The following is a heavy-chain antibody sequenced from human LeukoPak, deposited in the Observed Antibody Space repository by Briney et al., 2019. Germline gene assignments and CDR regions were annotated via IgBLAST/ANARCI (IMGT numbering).Heavy chain of an antibody. CDR2: VSGSGGST. Sequence: GGSLRLSCAASGFTFSNYAMSWVRQAPGKGLGWVSAVSGSGGSTYYADSVKGRFTISRDNSKNTLYLQLNSLRAEDTAVYYCAKGWGPYCSGTTCIFDYWGQGTLVTVSS. J-gene: IGHJ4*02. D-gene: IGHD2-2*01. CDR3: AKGWGPYCSGTTCIFDY. CDR1: GFTFSNYA. V-gene: IGHV3-23*01.